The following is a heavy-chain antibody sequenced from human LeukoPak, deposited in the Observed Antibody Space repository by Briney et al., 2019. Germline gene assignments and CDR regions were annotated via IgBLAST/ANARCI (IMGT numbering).Heavy chain of an antibody. D-gene: IGHD1-26*01. CDR2: ISGSGGST. CDR3: AKDPMWELLVD. CDR1: GLTFSSYA. V-gene: IGHV3-23*01. Sequence: GGSLRLSCAASGLTFSSYAMSWVRQAPGKGLEWVSAISGSGGSTYYADSVKGRFTISRDNSKNTLYLQMNSLRAEDTAVYYCAKDPMWELLVDWGQGTLVTVSS. J-gene: IGHJ4*02.